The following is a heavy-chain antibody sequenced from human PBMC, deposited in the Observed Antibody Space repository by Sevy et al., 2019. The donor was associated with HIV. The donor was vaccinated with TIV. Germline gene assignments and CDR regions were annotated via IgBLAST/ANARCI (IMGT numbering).Heavy chain of an antibody. CDR1: GFSFSSYW. V-gene: IGHV3-74*01. CDR2: SNSDEISR. D-gene: IGHD3-22*01. CDR3: ARAHYYYHSSGYMGIDAFDV. Sequence: GGSLRLSCAASGFSFSSYWMHWVRQAPGKGLEWVSRSNSDEISRSYADSVMGRFTISRDNAKNTLYLQMENLRVEDTAIYYCARAHYYYHSSGYMGIDAFDVWGQGTTVTVSS. J-gene: IGHJ3*01.